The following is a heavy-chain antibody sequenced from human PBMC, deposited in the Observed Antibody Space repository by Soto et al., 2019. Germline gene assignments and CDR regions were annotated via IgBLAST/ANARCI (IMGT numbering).Heavy chain of an antibody. J-gene: IGHJ5*02. Sequence: QVQLVQSGAEVKKPGSSVKVSCKASGGTFSSYAISWVRQAPGQGLEWMGGIIPIFGTANYAQKFQGRVTITADKSTSTAYMELSSLRAEDTAVYYCARSEHCTNGVCYTQYNWFDPWGQGTLVTVSS. CDR2: IIPIFGTA. V-gene: IGHV1-69*06. CDR1: GGTFSSYA. D-gene: IGHD2-8*01. CDR3: ARSEHCTNGVCYTQYNWFDP.